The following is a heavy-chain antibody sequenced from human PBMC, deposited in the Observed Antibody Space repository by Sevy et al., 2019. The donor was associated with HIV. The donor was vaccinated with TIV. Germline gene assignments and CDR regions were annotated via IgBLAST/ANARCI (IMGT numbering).Heavy chain of an antibody. J-gene: IGHJ6*03. CDR3: TTPPGYCSSTSCPDYYYYYYMDV. V-gene: IGHV3-15*01. CDR1: GFTFSNAW. D-gene: IGHD2-2*01. Sequence: GGSLRLSCAASGFTFSNAWMSWVRQAPGKGLEWVGRIKSKTDGGTTDYAAPVKGRLTISRDDSKNTLYLQMNSLKTEDTAVYYCTTPPGYCSSTSCPDYYYYYYMDVWGKGTTVTVSS. CDR2: IKSKTDGGTT.